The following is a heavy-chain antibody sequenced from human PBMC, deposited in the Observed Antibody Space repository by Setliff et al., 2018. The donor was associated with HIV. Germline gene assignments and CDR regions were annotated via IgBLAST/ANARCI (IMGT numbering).Heavy chain of an antibody. CDR1: GGSISGDF. Sequence: SETLSLTCTVSGGSISGDFWTWIRQPAGEGLEWIGRTHASGTTQCEPSLESRVTMSADTSKNQFSLKLSSVTAADTAVYYCASSPAWRSDFGLHTFDYWGQGTLVTVSS. CDR2: THASGTT. D-gene: IGHD2-2*01. V-gene: IGHV4-4*07. CDR3: ASSPAWRSDFGLHTFDY. J-gene: IGHJ4*02.